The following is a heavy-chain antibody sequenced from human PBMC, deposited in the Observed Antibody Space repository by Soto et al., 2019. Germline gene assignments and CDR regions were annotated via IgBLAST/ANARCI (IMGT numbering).Heavy chain of an antibody. CDR1: GFTFSSYG. J-gene: IGHJ3*02. D-gene: IGHD2-15*01. CDR2: IWYDGSNK. Sequence: QVQLVESGGGVVQPGRSLRLSCAASGFTFSSYGMHWVRQAPGKGLEWVAVIWYDGSNKYYADSVKGRFTISRDNSKNTLYLQMNSLRAEDTAVYYCARDLGYCSGGSCYPVAFDIWGQGTIVTVSS. V-gene: IGHV3-33*01. CDR3: ARDLGYCSGGSCYPVAFDI.